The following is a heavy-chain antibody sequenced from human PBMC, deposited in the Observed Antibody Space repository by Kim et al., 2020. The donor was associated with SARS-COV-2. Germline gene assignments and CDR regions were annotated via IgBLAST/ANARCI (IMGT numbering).Heavy chain of an antibody. CDR2: ISSSSSYI. CDR1: GFTFSSYS. J-gene: IGHJ4*02. D-gene: IGHD3-22*01. V-gene: IGHV3-21*01. Sequence: GGSLRLSCAASGFTFSSYSMNWVRQAPGKGLEWVSSISSSSSYIYYADSVKGRFTISRDNAKNSLYLQMNSLRAEDTAVYYCAADRDSSGYPPLDYWGQGTLVTVSS. CDR3: AADRDSSGYPPLDY.